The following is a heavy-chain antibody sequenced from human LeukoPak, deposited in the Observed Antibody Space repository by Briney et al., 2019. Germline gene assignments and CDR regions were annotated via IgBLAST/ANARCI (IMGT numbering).Heavy chain of an antibody. D-gene: IGHD2/OR15-2a*01. V-gene: IGHV3-20*01. CDR1: GFTFDDYC. Sequence: GGSLRLSCVASGFTFDDYCMSWVRQNPGKGLEWISSINWNGGSTAYADSVKGRFTISRDNAKNSLYLQVNSLGAGDTAFYHCARDRGGTTSPFFDYWGQGALVTVSS. CDR2: INWNGGST. J-gene: IGHJ4*02. CDR3: ARDRGGTTSPFFDY.